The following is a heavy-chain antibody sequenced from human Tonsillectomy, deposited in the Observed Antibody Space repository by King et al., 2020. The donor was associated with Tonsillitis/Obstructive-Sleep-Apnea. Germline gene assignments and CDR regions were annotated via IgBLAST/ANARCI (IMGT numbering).Heavy chain of an antibody. CDR1: GGTLSSHA. CDR3: ASQYYDSSGYYYFDY. J-gene: IGHJ4*02. CDR2: IIPIFVLA. Sequence: QLVQSGAEVKKPGSSVKVSCKASGGTLSSHAISWVRQAPGQGLEWVGGIIPIFVLANYAQKFQGRVTITADKSTSTAYMELSSLSSEDTAVYYCASQYYDSSGYYYFDYGGQGTLVTVSS. V-gene: IGHV1-69*10. D-gene: IGHD3-22*01.